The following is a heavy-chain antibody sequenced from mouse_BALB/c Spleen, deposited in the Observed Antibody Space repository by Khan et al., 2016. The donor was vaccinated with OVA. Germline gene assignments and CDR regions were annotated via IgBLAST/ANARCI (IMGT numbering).Heavy chain of an antibody. V-gene: IGHV1S137*01. CDR3: AGGGGGESVAY. Sequence: QVQLKQSGAELVRPGVSVKISCKGSGYTFTDYTMHWVKQSHAKSLEWIGVISTYYGDTNYNQKFKGKATMTVDKSSNTAYMDLDRLTSEDSAIXYWAGGGGGESVAYWGQGTLGTVSA. CDR2: ISTYYGDT. J-gene: IGHJ3*01. D-gene: IGHD1-3*01. CDR1: GYTFTDYT.